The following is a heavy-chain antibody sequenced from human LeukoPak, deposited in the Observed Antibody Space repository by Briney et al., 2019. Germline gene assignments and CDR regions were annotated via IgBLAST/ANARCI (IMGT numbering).Heavy chain of an antibody. V-gene: IGHV3-30*18. CDR3: AKASYSGSYYEFAYFDY. D-gene: IGHD1-26*01. J-gene: IGHJ4*02. CDR2: ISYDGSNK. CDR1: GFTFSSYG. Sequence: GRSLRLSCAASGFTFSSYGMHRVRQAPGKGLEWVAVISYDGSNKYYADSVKGRFTISRDNSKNTLYLQMNSLRAEDTAVYYCAKASYSGSYYEFAYFDYRGQGTLVTVSS.